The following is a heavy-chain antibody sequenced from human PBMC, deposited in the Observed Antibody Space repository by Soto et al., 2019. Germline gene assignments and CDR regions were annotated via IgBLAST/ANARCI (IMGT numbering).Heavy chain of an antibody. V-gene: IGHV5-51*01. Sequence: EVQMVQSGAELKKPGESLTISCQGSGYSFATYWIGWVRQKPGKGLEWMGIIYPGDSDTRYSPSFQGHVTISADKSLNTAYLQWSSLRASDTAIYYCARAPSHGWFQHLDYWGQGTLVTVSS. CDR1: GYSFATYW. CDR3: ARAPSHGWFQHLDY. CDR2: IYPGDSDT. D-gene: IGHD6-19*01. J-gene: IGHJ4*02.